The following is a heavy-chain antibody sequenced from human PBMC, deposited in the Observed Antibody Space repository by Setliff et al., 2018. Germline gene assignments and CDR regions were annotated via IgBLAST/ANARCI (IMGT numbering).Heavy chain of an antibody. CDR3: AREKVVVVSATSYHYYMDV. Sequence: SVKVSCKASGGTFSSYGISWVRQAPGQGLEWMGGTIPMFGTTNYARKFQGRVTIITDESTNTAYMELSSLRSEDTAMYYCAREKVVVVSATSYHYYMDVWGKGTTVTVSS. CDR1: GGTFSSYG. J-gene: IGHJ6*03. CDR2: TIPMFGTT. V-gene: IGHV1-69*05. D-gene: IGHD2-15*01.